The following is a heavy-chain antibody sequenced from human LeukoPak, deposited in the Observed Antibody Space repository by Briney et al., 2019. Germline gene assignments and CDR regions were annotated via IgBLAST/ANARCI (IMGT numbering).Heavy chain of an antibody. CDR2: ISRDSTNI. J-gene: IGHJ4*02. V-gene: IGHV3-21*01. CDR3: ARDGSGSGDY. D-gene: IGHD2-15*01. Sequence: GGSLRLSCAASGFTFSIYGMNWVRQAPGEGLEWVASISRDSTNIYYTDSVKGRFTISRDNAKNSLYLQMNSLILEDTAVYYCARDGSGSGDYWGQGTLVTVSS. CDR1: GFTFSIYG.